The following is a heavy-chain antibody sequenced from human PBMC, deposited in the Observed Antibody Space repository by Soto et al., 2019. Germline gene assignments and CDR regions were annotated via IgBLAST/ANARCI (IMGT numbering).Heavy chain of an antibody. Sequence: EVQLVESGGGLVQPGGSLRLSCAASGFTFSSYSMNWVRQAPGKGLEWVSYISSSSSTIYYADSVKGRFTISRDNAKKSLYLEMNSLRDEDTAVYYCAGPRMEWEAMASISFDIWGQGTMVTVSS. J-gene: IGHJ3*02. CDR2: ISSSSSTI. V-gene: IGHV3-48*02. D-gene: IGHD1-26*01. CDR1: GFTFSSYS. CDR3: AGPRMEWEAMASISFDI.